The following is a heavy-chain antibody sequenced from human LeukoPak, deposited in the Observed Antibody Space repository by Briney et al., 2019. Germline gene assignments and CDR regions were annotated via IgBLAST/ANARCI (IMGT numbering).Heavy chain of an antibody. D-gene: IGHD1-26*01. CDR2: ISAYNGNT. Sequence: ASVTVSFQSSVYTFTSYGISWVGQAPGQGLEWMGWISAYNGNTNYAQKLQGRVTMTTDTSTSTAYMELRSLRSDDTAVYYCARDKVGSYFGYNYWGQGTLVTVSS. CDR3: ARDKVGSYFGYNY. J-gene: IGHJ4*02. CDR1: VYTFTSYG. V-gene: IGHV1-18*01.